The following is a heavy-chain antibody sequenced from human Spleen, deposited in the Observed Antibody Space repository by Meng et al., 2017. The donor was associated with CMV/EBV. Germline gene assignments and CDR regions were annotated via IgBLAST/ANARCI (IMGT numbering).Heavy chain of an antibody. CDR1: GFTFSSYS. CDR2: ISSSGSTM. CDR3: ARDPDGGVMDDAFDI. Sequence: SCAASGFTFSSYSMNWVRQAPGKGLEWVSFISSSGSTMWYADSVKGRFTISRDNAENSLYLQMNSLRAEDTAVYYCARDPDGGVMDDAFDIWGQGTMVTVSS. D-gene: IGHD3-16*01. J-gene: IGHJ3*02. V-gene: IGHV3-48*04.